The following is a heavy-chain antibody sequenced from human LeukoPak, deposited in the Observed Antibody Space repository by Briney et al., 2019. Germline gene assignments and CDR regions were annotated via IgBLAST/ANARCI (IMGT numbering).Heavy chain of an antibody. J-gene: IGHJ6*03. CDR1: GYTFTSYD. V-gene: IGHV1-8*03. CDR2: MNPNSGNT. CDR3: ARGRSIAARGDYYMDV. Sequence: ASVKVSCXASGYTFTSYDINWVRQATGQGLEWMGWMNPNSGNTGYAQKFQGRVTITRNTSISTAYMELSSLRSEDTAVYYCARGRSIAARGDYYMDVWGKRTTVTVSS. D-gene: IGHD6-6*01.